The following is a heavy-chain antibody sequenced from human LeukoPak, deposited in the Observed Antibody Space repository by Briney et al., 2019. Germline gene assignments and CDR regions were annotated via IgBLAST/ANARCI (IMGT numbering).Heavy chain of an antibody. CDR3: ARESSMDYFRGPFDPFDI. CDR1: NYTFSSLGSGNSFISFA. V-gene: IGHV1-2*02. CDR2: ISPNSGGT. D-gene: IGHD3-10*01. Sequence: GASVKVSCKASNYTFSSLGSGNSFISFAISWVRQAPGQGLVWMGWISPNSGGTNYAQKFQGRVTMTGDTSISTAYVELSRLRSDDTAVYYCARESSMDYFRGPFDPFDIWGQGTMVTVSS. J-gene: IGHJ3*02.